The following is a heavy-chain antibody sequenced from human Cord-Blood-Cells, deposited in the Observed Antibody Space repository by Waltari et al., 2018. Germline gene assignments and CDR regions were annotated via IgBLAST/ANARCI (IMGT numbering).Heavy chain of an antibody. CDR1: GFTFSSYA. D-gene: IGHD1-1*01. CDR2: LSYDGSNK. CDR3: ARDRATGTTYYYYGMDV. V-gene: IGHV3-30-3*01. J-gene: IGHJ6*02. Sequence: QVQLVESGGGVVQPGRSLRLSCAASGFTFSSYAMHWVRQAPGKGLEWVAVLSYDGSNKYYSDSMKGRFTTARDNSNNTLYLQMNSLRAEDTAVYYCARDRATGTTYYYYGMDVWGQGTTVTVSS.